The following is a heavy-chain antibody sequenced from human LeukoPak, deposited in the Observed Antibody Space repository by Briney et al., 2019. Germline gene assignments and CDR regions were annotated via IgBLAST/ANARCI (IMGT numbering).Heavy chain of an antibody. J-gene: IGHJ5*02. CDR2: IIPIFGTA. CDR3: ARGRATVTDNWFDP. V-gene: IGHV1-69*05. Sequence: ASVTVSCKASGGTFSSYAISWVRQAHGQGLEWMGGIIPIFGTANYAKKFQGRVTITTDESTSTAYMELSSLRSEDTAVYYCARGRATVTDNWFDPWGQGTLVTVSS. D-gene: IGHD4-11*01. CDR1: GGTFSSYA.